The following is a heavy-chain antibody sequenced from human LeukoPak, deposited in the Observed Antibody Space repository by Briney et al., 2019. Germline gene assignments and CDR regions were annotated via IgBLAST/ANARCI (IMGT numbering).Heavy chain of an antibody. CDR1: EFTFTTYG. V-gene: IGHV3-33*01. J-gene: IGHJ3*02. D-gene: IGHD3-16*01. CDR3: ARELPRIGGQTDASDI. CDR2: IYYDGSNI. Sequence: GRSLTLSCAASEFTFTTYGMHWVRQAPGKGLEWVAFIYYDGSNIYYADYVKGRFTISRDISKNTLYLQMDSLRAEDTAIYYCARELPRIGGQTDASDIWGQGTMVTVS.